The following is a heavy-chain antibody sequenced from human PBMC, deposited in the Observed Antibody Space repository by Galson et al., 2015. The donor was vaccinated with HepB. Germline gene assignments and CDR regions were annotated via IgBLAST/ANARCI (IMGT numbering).Heavy chain of an antibody. J-gene: IGHJ4*02. CDR3: TRSGDFRYSESGGHDY. Sequence: SLRLSCAASGFTFTSYAMSWVRQAPGKGLEWVSALSGIGTSTYYADSVKGRFTISRDNSQNTLYLQMNSLRADDTAVYFCTRSGDFRYSESGGHDYWGQGTLVTVSS. D-gene: IGHD3-22*01. V-gene: IGHV3-23*01. CDR2: LSGIGTST. CDR1: GFTFTSYA.